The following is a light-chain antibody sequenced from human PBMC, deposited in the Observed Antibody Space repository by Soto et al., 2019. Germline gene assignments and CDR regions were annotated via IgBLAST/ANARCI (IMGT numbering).Light chain of an antibody. Sequence: DIQLTQSPSSLSASVGDRVTITCRASQGIGNFLAWYQQKPGKVPKLLIYAESTLHSGVPSRFSGSGSGTDFTLTISSLQPEDVATYSCQKYNSAPLTFGGGTKVQIK. V-gene: IGKV1-27*01. CDR3: QKYNSAPLT. CDR1: QGIGNF. J-gene: IGKJ4*01. CDR2: AES.